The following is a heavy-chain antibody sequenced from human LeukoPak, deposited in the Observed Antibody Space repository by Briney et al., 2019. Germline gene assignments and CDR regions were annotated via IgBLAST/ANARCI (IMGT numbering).Heavy chain of an antibody. CDR1: GFTFSSYG. D-gene: IGHD3-9*01. CDR2: IRYDGSNK. CDR3: ARGPFDWLFPPFDY. J-gene: IGHJ4*02. Sequence: GGSLRLSCAASGFTFSSYGMHWVRQAPGKGLEWVAFIRYDGSNKYYADSVKGRFTISRDNSKNTLYLQMNSLRAEDTAVYYCARGPFDWLFPPFDYWGQGTLVTVSS. V-gene: IGHV3-30*02.